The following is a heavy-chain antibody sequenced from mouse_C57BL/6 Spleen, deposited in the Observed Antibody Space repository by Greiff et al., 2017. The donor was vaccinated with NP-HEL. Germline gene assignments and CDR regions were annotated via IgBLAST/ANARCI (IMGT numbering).Heavy chain of an antibody. V-gene: IGHV1-64*01. CDR1: GYTFTSYW. J-gene: IGHJ1*03. CDR2: IHPNSGST. CDR3: ARRGLQNWYFDV. Sequence: VQLQQSGAELVKPGASVKLSCKASGYTFTSYWMHWVKQRPGQGLEWIGMIHPNSGSTNYNEKFKSKATLTVDKSSSTAYMQLSSLTSEDSAVYYCARRGLQNWYFDVWGTGTTVTVSS. D-gene: IGHD3-1*01.